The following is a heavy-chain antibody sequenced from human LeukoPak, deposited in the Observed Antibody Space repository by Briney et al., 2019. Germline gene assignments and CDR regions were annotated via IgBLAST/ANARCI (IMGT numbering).Heavy chain of an antibody. CDR1: GGSISSSSYY. CDR3: ARTIVVVPAAMPPRPWFDP. J-gene: IGHJ5*02. V-gene: IGHV4-39*01. Sequence: SETLSLTCTVSGGSISSSSYYWGWIRQPPGKGLEWIGGIYYSGSTYYNPSLKSRVTISVDTSKNQFSLKLSSVIAADTAVYYCARTIVVVPAAMPPRPWFDPWGQGTLVTVSS. CDR2: IYYSGST. D-gene: IGHD2-2*01.